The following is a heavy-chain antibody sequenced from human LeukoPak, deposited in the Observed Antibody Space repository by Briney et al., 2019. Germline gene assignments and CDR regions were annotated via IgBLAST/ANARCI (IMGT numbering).Heavy chain of an antibody. CDR1: GYTFTDYY. J-gene: IGHJ6*03. CDR3: AREGNSSSFYYYYNMDV. CDR2: INPNSGDT. Sequence: GASVKVSRKASGYTFTDYYIQWVRQAPGQGLEWMGWINPNSGDTKYAQKFQGRITMTRDTSISTAYMELSRLRSDDTAVYYCAREGNSSSFYYYYNMDVWGKGTTVTISS. V-gene: IGHV1-2*02. D-gene: IGHD6-13*01.